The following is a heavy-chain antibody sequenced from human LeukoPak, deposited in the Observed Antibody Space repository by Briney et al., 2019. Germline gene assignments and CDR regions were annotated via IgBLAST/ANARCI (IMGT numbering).Heavy chain of an antibody. D-gene: IGHD5-18*01. CDR1: GFTFSNAW. CDR2: IKSKTDGGTT. Sequence: GGSLRLSCAASGFTFSNAWMSWVRQAPGKGLEWVGRIKSKTDGGTTDYAAPVKGRLTISRDDSKNTLYLQMNSLKTEDTAVYYCTTGGYATDNFDYWGQGTLVTVSS. V-gene: IGHV3-15*01. CDR3: TTGGYATDNFDY. J-gene: IGHJ4*02.